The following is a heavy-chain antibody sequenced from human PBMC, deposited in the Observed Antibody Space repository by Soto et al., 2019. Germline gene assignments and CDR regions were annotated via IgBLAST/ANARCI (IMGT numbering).Heavy chain of an antibody. CDR2: IIHIGST. J-gene: IGHJ4*02. CDR1: GGSFSGYY. D-gene: IGHD2-8*02. CDR3: ARDKITGLFDY. V-gene: IGHV4-34*12. Sequence: SETLSLTCAVYGGSFSGYYWTWIRQPPGTGLDWIGEIIHIGSTNYNPSLKSRFTISLDTSKNQFSLKLTSVTAADTAVYYCARDKITGLFDYWGQGTLVTVSS.